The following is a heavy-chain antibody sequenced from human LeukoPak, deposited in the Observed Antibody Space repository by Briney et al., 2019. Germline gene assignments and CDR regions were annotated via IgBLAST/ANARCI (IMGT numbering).Heavy chain of an antibody. CDR1: GFTFSSYS. Sequence: GGSLRLSCAASGFTFSSYSMNWVRQAPGKGLEWVAHSKYDGTTEAYMDSVKGRFTISRDNTKNSLFLQLNRLRAEDTAVYYCVRDRGWFHFDLWGQGILVTVSS. D-gene: IGHD3-10*01. CDR3: VRDRGWFHFDL. CDR2: SKYDGTTE. J-gene: IGHJ4*02. V-gene: IGHV3-7*01.